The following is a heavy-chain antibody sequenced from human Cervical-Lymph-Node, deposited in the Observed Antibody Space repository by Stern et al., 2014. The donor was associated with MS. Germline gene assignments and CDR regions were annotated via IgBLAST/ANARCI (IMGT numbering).Heavy chain of an antibody. CDR3: AHSLGAFGMDV. V-gene: IGHV2-5*02. CDR1: GFSLSSDGVG. Sequence: QITLKESGPTLVKPTQTLTLTCTFSGFSLSSDGVGVGWVRQPPGKALEWLGLLYWDDAKRYRPSLKSRLNISKDTSKNQVLLSITNLDPVDTGTYYCAHSLGAFGMDVWGQGTTVTVSS. CDR2: LYWDDAK. J-gene: IGHJ6*02.